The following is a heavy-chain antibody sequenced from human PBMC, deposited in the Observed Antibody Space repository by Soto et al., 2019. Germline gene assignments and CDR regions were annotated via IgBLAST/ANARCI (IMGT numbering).Heavy chain of an antibody. V-gene: IGHV3-48*02. CDR1: GFTFSSYS. CDR2: ISSSSSTI. D-gene: IGHD2-2*01. J-gene: IGHJ6*02. Sequence: EVQLVESGGGLVQPGGSLRLSCAASGFTFSSYSMNWVRQAPGKGLEWVSYISSSSSTIYYADSVKGRFTISRENAKNSMYLQMNSLRDEEMAVYYCARDIVVVPAAISNYYYYGMDVWGQGTTVTVSS. CDR3: ARDIVVVPAAISNYYYYGMDV.